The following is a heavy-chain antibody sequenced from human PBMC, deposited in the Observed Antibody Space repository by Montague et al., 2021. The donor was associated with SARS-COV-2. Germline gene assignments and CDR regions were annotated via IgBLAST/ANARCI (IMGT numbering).Heavy chain of an antibody. CDR3: ARDLESTGYFDPYYYHGMDV. J-gene: IGHJ6*02. CDR1: GFTFSSYA. D-gene: IGHD3-9*01. Sequence: SLRLSCAASGFTFSSYALHWVRQAPGKRLERVADISHEGSYKYYADSVKGRFTISRDNSKNTLYLDMNSLRAEDTALYYCARDLESTGYFDPYYYHGMDVWGQGTTVTVSS. V-gene: IGHV3-30*04. CDR2: ISHEGSYK.